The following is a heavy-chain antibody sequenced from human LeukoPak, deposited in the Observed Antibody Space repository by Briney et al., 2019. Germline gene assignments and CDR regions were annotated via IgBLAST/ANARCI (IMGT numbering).Heavy chain of an antibody. Sequence: PGGSRRLSCATSGFTFSSEPMNWVRQAPGKGLEWVAHIRSGGDNIHYVDSVRGRFTISRDNAKKSLYLQMNSLRAEDTAVYYCVRDVQFAFDIWGQGTMVTVSS. CDR3: VRDVQFAFDI. D-gene: IGHD5-24*01. CDR1: GFTFSSEP. V-gene: IGHV3-48*01. J-gene: IGHJ3*02. CDR2: IRSGGDNI.